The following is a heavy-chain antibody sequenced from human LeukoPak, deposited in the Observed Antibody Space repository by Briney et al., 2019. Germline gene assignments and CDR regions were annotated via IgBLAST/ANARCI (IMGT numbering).Heavy chain of an antibody. J-gene: IGHJ3*01. D-gene: IGHD5/OR15-5a*01. CDR3: TTGLAVSLDAFHL. V-gene: IGHV1-24*01. Sequence: ASVKVSCKASGYTLTEFSMHWVRQAPGKGLEWMGTSDPEDGDTFYAQTFEGRLTLTEDTSTDTAYLELSRLRSEDTAMYYCTTGLAVSLDAFHLWGQGTMVTVSS. CDR1: GYTLTEFS. CDR2: SDPEDGDT.